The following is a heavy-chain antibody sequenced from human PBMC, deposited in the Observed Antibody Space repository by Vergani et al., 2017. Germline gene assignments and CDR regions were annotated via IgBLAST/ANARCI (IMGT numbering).Heavy chain of an antibody. CDR2: IIPILGIA. D-gene: IGHD2-15*01. CDR1: GGTFSSYT. Sequence: QVQLVQSGAEVKKPGSSVKVSCKASGGTFSSYTISWVRQAPGQGLEWMGRIIPILGIANYAQKFQGRVTITADKSTSTAYMELSSLRSEDTAVYYCARLFGYCSGGSCYYNYYYYYGMDVWGQGTTVTVSS. V-gene: IGHV1-69*02. J-gene: IGHJ6*02. CDR3: ARLFGYCSGGSCYYNYYYYYGMDV.